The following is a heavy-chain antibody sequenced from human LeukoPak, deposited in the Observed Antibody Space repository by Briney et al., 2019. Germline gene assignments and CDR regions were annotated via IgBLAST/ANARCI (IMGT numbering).Heavy chain of an antibody. V-gene: IGHV3-9*01. Sequence: GGSLRLSCAASGFTFDDYAMHWVRQAPGKGLEWVSGITWNRDNIGYGDSVKGRFTISRDNVKNVLYLQMISLRPEDTALYYCAKDLSSAITSALVLDVWGQGTTVIVSS. J-gene: IGHJ6*02. CDR1: GFTFDDYA. D-gene: IGHD3-22*01. CDR2: ITWNRDNI. CDR3: AKDLSSAITSALVLDV.